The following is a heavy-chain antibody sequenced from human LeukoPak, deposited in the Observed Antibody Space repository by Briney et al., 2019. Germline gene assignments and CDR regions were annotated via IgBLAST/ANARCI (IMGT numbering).Heavy chain of an antibody. CDR1: GYTSTSYG. Sequence: GASVKVSCKASGYTSTSYGINWVRQAPGQGLEWMGWISAYNGNTNYAQKLQGRVTMTTDTSTSTAYMELRSLRSDDTAVYYCARDLSIAAAGTFGYWGQGTLVTVSS. CDR2: ISAYNGNT. CDR3: ARDLSIAAAGTFGY. D-gene: IGHD6-13*01. V-gene: IGHV1-18*01. J-gene: IGHJ4*02.